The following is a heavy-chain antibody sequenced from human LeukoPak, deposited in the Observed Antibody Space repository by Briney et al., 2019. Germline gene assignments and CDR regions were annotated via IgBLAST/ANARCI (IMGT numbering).Heavy chain of an antibody. CDR1: GFTFSTSW. D-gene: IGHD3/OR15-3a*01. CDR2: IKEDGSDK. CDR3: ARDLMTYRSSIWTGMANDY. Sequence: GGSLRLSCAASGFTFSTSWMSWVRQAPGKGLEWVANIKEDGSDKYYADSVKGRFTISRDNAKNSVYVQMNSLRAEDTAVYYCARDLMTYRSSIWTGMANDYWGQGTLVTVSS. J-gene: IGHJ4*02. V-gene: IGHV3-7*01.